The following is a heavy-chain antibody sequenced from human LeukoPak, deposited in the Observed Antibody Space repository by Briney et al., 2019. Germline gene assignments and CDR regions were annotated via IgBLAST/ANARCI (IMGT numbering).Heavy chain of an antibody. J-gene: IGHJ4*02. CDR3: ARSRTEGRYSYGYPLGY. D-gene: IGHD5-18*01. CDR2: ISAYNGNT. CDR1: GYTFTSYG. Sequence: ASVKVSCKASGYTFTSYGISWVRQAPGQGLAWMGWISAYNGNTNYAQKLQGRFTMTTDTSTSTAYMELRSLRSDDTAVYYCARSRTEGRYSYGYPLGYWGQGTLVTVSS. V-gene: IGHV1-18*01.